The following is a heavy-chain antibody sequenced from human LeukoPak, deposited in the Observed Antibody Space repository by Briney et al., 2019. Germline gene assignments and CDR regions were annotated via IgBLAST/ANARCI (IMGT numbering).Heavy chain of an antibody. J-gene: IGHJ4*02. D-gene: IGHD1-1*01. V-gene: IGHV3-23*01. CDR3: AKGGDWNDVSNY. CDR2: ISGSGGST. CDR1: GFTFSSYA. Sequence: PVGSLRLSCAASGFTFSSYAMSWVRQAPGKGLEWVSAISGSGGSTYYADSVKGRFTISRDNSKNTLYVQMNSLRAEDTAVYYCAKGGDWNDVSNYWGQGTLVTVSS.